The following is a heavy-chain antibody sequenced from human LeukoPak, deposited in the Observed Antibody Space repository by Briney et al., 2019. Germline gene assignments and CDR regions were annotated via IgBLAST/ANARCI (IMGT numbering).Heavy chain of an antibody. Sequence: GESLKISCEGSGYSFTNYWIGWGRQVPGKGLEGVGNIYPDDSDTRYSPSFQGQVPISADKSIGTAYLQWSSLKASDTAMYYCAIGGDSSTSCYRCFNYWGQGTLVTVSS. D-gene: IGHD2-2*01. J-gene: IGHJ4*02. CDR1: GYSFTNYW. V-gene: IGHV5-51*01. CDR2: IYPDDSDT. CDR3: AIGGDSSTSCYRCFNY.